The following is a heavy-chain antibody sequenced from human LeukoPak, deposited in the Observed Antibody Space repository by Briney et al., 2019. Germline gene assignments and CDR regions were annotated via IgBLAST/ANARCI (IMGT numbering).Heavy chain of an antibody. Sequence: GGSLRLSCAASGLTFSSYTMNWVRQAPGKGLEWVSSISSGSRYIYYADSVKGRFTISRDNAKNSLYLQMNSLRAEDTAVYYCANIREYTYGYGDYWGQGTLVTVSS. D-gene: IGHD5-18*01. V-gene: IGHV3-21*04. CDR3: ANIREYTYGYGDY. CDR2: ISSGSRYI. CDR1: GLTFSSYT. J-gene: IGHJ4*02.